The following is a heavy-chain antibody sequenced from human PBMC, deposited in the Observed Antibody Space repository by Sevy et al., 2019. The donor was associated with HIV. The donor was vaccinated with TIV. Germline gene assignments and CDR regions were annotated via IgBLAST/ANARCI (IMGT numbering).Heavy chain of an antibody. V-gene: IGHV4-34*01. CDR2: INHSGST. CDR3: ARGEGYCSSTSCYTWRPYYYGMDV. Sequence: SETLSLTCAVYGGSFSGYYWSWIRQPPGKGLEWIGEINHSGSTNYNPSLKSRVTISVDTSKNQFSLRLGSVTAADTAVYYCARGEGYCSSTSCYTWRPYYYGMDVWGQGTTVTVSS. D-gene: IGHD2-2*02. CDR1: GGSFSGYY. J-gene: IGHJ6*02.